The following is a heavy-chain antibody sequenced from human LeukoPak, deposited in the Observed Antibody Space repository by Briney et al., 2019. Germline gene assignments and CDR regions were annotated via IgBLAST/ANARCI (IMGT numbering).Heavy chain of an antibody. J-gene: IGHJ4*02. V-gene: IGHV4-59*01. D-gene: IGHD5-24*01. CDR2: IYYSGST. Sequence: SGTLSLTCTVSGGSISSYYWSWIRQPPGKGLEWVGYIYYSGSTNYNPSLKSRVTTSVDTSKNQFSLKLSSVTAADTAVYYCAVRIRDGYNYGDYWGQGTLVTVSS. CDR3: AVRIRDGYNYGDY. CDR1: GGSISSYY.